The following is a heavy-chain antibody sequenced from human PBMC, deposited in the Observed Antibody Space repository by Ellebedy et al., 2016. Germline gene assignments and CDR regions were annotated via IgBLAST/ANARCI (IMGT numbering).Heavy chain of an antibody. D-gene: IGHD3-22*01. J-gene: IGHJ4*02. Sequence: SETLSLTCTVSGGSISSGGYYWSWIRQHPGKGLEWIGSIYYSGSTYYNPSLKSRVTISVDTSTNQFSPKLSSVTAADTAVYYCARPPLDSSGLTYYFDYWGQGTLVTVSS. CDR1: GGSISSGGYY. CDR3: ARPPLDSSGLTYYFDY. CDR2: IYYSGST. V-gene: IGHV4-39*01.